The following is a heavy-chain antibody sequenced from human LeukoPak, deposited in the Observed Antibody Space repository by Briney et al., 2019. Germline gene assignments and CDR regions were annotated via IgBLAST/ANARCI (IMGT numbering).Heavy chain of an antibody. CDR2: FYTSGNT. CDR3: ARHRAEMATITDDTFDM. V-gene: IGHV4-4*09. CDR1: GTSITPYS. Sequence: SETLSLTCSVSGTSITPYSWSWIRQPPGRGLEWIGYFYTSGNTHQNPSLKRRVTMSIDASKNQFSLRLSSMTAADTAVYYCARHRAEMATITDDTFDMWGQGTMVTVSS. D-gene: IGHD5-24*01. J-gene: IGHJ3*02.